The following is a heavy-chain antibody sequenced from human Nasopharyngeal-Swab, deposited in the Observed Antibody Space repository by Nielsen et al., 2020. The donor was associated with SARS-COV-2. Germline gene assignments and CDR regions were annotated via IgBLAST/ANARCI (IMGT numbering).Heavy chain of an antibody. D-gene: IGHD3-10*01. J-gene: IGHJ4*02. Sequence: GGSLSLYYAAPGFTFSSYGMHWVRQAPGKGLEWVAVIWYDGSNKYYADSVKGRFTISRDNSKNTLYLQMNSLRAEDTAVYYCASHYGSGSLPLDYWGQGTLVTVSS. CDR3: ASHYGSGSLPLDY. CDR1: GFTFSSYG. CDR2: IWYDGSNK. V-gene: IGHV3-33*01.